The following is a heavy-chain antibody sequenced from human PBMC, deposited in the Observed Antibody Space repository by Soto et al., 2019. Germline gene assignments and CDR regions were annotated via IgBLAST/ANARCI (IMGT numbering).Heavy chain of an antibody. Sequence: VQLVESGGGVVRPGGSLRLSCAASGFTFDDYGMSWVRQAPGKGLEWVSGINWNGGSTGYADSVKGRFTISRDNAKNSLYLQMNSLRAEDTALYYCAREGYCSSTSCYYDYYGMDVWGQGTTVTVSS. V-gene: IGHV3-20*04. D-gene: IGHD2-2*01. CDR1: GFTFDDYG. CDR3: AREGYCSSTSCYYDYYGMDV. CDR2: INWNGGST. J-gene: IGHJ6*02.